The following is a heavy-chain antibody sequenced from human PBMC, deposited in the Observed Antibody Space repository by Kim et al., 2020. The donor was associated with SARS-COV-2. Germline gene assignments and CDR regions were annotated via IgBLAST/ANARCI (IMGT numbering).Heavy chain of an antibody. V-gene: IGHV3-23*01. Sequence: GGSLRLSCAASGFTFSSYAMSWVRQAPGKGLEWVSAISGSGGSTYYADSVKGRFTISRDNSKNTLYLQMNSLRAEDTAVYYCAKDAHKPLGYCSSTSCYTDDGYWGQGTLVTVSS. CDR3: AKDAHKPLGYCSSTSCYTDDGY. D-gene: IGHD2-2*02. CDR2: ISGSGGST. J-gene: IGHJ4*02. CDR1: GFTFSSYA.